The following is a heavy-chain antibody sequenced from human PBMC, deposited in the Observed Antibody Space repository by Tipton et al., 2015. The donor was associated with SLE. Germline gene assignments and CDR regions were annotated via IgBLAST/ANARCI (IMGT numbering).Heavy chain of an antibody. CDR2: IYTSGST. Sequence: TLSLTCTVSGGSISSGSYYWSWIRQPAGKGLEWIGRIYTSGSTNYNPSLKSRVTISVDTSKNQFSLKLSSVTAADTAVYYWARGGKAGYYWGQGTLVTVSS. CDR1: GGSISSGSYY. V-gene: IGHV4-61*02. J-gene: IGHJ4*02. D-gene: IGHD3-16*01. CDR3: ARGGKAGYY.